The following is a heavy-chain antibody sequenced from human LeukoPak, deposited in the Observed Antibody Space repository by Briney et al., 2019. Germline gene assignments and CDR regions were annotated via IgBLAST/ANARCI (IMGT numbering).Heavy chain of an antibody. Sequence: PGGSLRLSCAASGFTFSSYWMSWVRQAPGKGLEWVANIKQDGSEKYYVDSVKGRFTISRDNAKNSLYLQMNSLRAEDTAVYYCARGERIVVVPAALYYMDVWGKGTTVTVSS. CDR3: ARGERIVVVPAALYYMDV. D-gene: IGHD2-2*01. CDR1: GFTFSSYW. J-gene: IGHJ6*03. V-gene: IGHV3-7*01. CDR2: IKQDGSEK.